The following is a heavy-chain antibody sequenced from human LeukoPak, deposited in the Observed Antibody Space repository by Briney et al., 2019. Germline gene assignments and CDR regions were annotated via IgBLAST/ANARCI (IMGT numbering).Heavy chain of an antibody. Sequence: GASVKVSCKASGGAFSSYAISWVRQAPGQGLEWMGGIIPIFGTANYAQKFQGRVTITADESTSTAYMELSSLRSEDTAVYYCARDRPQYYYGSGSYSTPDYYYYYGMDVWGQGTTVTVSS. CDR3: ARDRPQYYYGSGSYSTPDYYYYYGMDV. V-gene: IGHV1-69*13. J-gene: IGHJ6*02. CDR1: GGAFSSYA. D-gene: IGHD3-10*01. CDR2: IIPIFGTA.